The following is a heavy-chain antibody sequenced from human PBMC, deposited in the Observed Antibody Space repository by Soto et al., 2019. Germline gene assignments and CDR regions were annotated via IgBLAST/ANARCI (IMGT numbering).Heavy chain of an antibody. D-gene: IGHD2-21*01. CDR3: AREGLNCGGDCFDY. V-gene: IGHV3-7*05. Sequence: EAQLVESGGGLVQPGGSLRLSCAASGFTFTTYWMSWVRQAPGKGLGWVANINQDGSEKSYVDSVKGRFTISRDNAKNSLYLQMTRLRVEDTAVYYCAREGLNCGGDCFDYWGQGTLVTVSS. CDR1: GFTFTTYW. CDR2: INQDGSEK. J-gene: IGHJ4*02.